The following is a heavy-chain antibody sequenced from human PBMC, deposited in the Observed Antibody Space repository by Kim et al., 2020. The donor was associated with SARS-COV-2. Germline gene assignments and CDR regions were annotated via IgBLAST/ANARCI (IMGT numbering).Heavy chain of an antibody. CDR1: GFTFSNYG. Sequence: GGSLRLSCAASGFTFSNYGMHWVRQAPGKGLEWVAVISYDGNGKYYIDSVKGRFTISRDDSKNTLYLQMNRLRTEDTAVYYCAKDPSEYSSSSVPDYWG. D-gene: IGHD6-6*01. CDR3: AKDPSEYSSSSVPDY. V-gene: IGHV3-30*18. CDR2: ISYDGNGK. J-gene: IGHJ4*01.